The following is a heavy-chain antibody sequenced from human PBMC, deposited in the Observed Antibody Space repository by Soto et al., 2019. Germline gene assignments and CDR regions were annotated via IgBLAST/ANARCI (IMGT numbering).Heavy chain of an antibody. J-gene: IGHJ4*02. CDR3: AKDSIAARPSSFDY. D-gene: IGHD6-6*01. CDR2: ISYDGSNK. V-gene: IGHV3-30*18. CDR1: GFTFSSYG. Sequence: QVQLVESGGGVVQPGRSLRLSCAASGFTFSSYGMHWVRQAPGEGLEWVAVISYDGSNKYYADSVKGRFTISRDNSKNTLYLQMNSLRAEDTAVYYCAKDSIAARPSSFDYWGQGTLVTVSS.